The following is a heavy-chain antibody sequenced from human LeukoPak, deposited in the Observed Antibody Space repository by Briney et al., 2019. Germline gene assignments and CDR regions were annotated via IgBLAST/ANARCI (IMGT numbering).Heavy chain of an antibody. CDR3: AKLRDYDFWTGYHRYLDY. J-gene: IGHJ4*02. CDR1: GFTFNTYA. D-gene: IGHD3-3*01. Sequence: GGPLRLSCAASGFTFNTYAMSWVRQAPGRGLKGVSIISGSGGSTYYADSVKGRFTISRDSSKNTLYLQMNSLRAEDTAAYYCAKLRDYDFWTGYHRYLDYWGQGTLVTVSS. V-gene: IGHV3-23*01. CDR2: ISGSGGST.